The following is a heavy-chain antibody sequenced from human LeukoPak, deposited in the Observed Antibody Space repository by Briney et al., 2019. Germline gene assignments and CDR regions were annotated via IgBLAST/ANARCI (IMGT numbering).Heavy chain of an antibody. D-gene: IGHD5-18*01. CDR3: ARDQVDTAMVSYYYYMDV. CDR2: IYTSGST. CDR1: GGSISSYY. J-gene: IGHJ6*03. V-gene: IGHV4-4*07. Sequence: SETLSLTCTVSGGSISSYYWSWIRQPAGKGLEWIGRIYTSGSTNYNPSLKSRVTMSVDTSKNQFSLKLSSVTAADTAVYYCARDQVDTAMVSYYYYMDVWGKGTTVTVSS.